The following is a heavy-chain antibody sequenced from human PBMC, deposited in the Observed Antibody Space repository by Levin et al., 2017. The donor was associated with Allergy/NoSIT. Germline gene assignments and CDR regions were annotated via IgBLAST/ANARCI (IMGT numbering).Heavy chain of an antibody. CDR3: AACGGACFSPRY. V-gene: IGHV1-2*02. D-gene: IGHD2-21*02. J-gene: IGHJ4*02. CDR1: GNTFTDYY. CDR2: INPKSGGT. Sequence: ASVKVSCKASGNTFTDYYLHWIRQAPGQDLEWMGWINPKSGGTKYAEKFQGRVTMTRDTSITTLYMDLGALRFDDTGVYYCAACGGACFSPRYWGQGTLDTVSS.